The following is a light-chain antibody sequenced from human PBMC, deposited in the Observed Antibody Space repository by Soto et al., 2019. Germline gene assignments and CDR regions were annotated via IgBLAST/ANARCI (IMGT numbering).Light chain of an antibody. V-gene: IGKV4-1*01. Sequence: DIVMTQSPDSLTLSLGERATINCKSSQSVFSRFRNKNYLGWFQRKPGQTPRLLIYWASTRESGVSDRFSGSGSGTDFTLTIDSLQAEDVAVYYCQQYYTTPTWTFGQGTKVDSK. CDR2: WAS. CDR1: QSVFSRFRNKNY. J-gene: IGKJ1*01. CDR3: QQYYTTPTWT.